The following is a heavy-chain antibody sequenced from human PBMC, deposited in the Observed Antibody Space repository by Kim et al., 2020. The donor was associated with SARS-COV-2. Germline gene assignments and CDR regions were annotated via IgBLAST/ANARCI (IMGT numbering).Heavy chain of an antibody. D-gene: IGHD5-18*01. V-gene: IGHV3-21*01. Sequence: YIYYADSVKGRCTITRDNAKNSLYLQMNSLRAEDTAVYYCARTSYGYIDYWGQGTLVTVSS. CDR2: YI. J-gene: IGHJ4*02. CDR3: ARTSYGYIDY.